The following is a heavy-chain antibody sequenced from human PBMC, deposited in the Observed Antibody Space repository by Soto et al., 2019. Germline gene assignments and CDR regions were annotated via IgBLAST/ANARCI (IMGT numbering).Heavy chain of an antibody. CDR1: GGTFSSYT. V-gene: IGHV1-69*08. D-gene: IGHD6-13*01. Sequence: QVQLVQSGAEVKKPGSSVKVSCKASGGTFSSYTISWVRQAPGQGLEWMGRIIPILGIANYAQKFQDRVTITADKATSTAYMELRSLRSEDTAVYYCARDVAAADYYYYGMDVWGQGTTVTVSS. J-gene: IGHJ6*02. CDR2: IIPILGIA. CDR3: ARDVAAADYYYYGMDV.